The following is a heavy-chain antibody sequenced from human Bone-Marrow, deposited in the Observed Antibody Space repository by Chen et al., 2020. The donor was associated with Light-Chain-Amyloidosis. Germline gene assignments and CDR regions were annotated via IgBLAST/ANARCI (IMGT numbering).Heavy chain of an antibody. D-gene: IGHD3-3*01. J-gene: IGHJ4*02. Sequence: EVQLVQSGAEVKKPGESLKISCKGSGYSCTSYWIGWVRQMPGKGLEWMGIIYPGDSDTRYRPSFQGQVTISADNSISTAYLQWSILKSSDTAMYYCARFRGLFGVVIIVGGYFDYWGQGTLVTVSS. CDR3: ARFRGLFGVVIIVGGYFDY. CDR1: GYSCTSYW. CDR2: IYPGDSDT. V-gene: IGHV5-51*01.